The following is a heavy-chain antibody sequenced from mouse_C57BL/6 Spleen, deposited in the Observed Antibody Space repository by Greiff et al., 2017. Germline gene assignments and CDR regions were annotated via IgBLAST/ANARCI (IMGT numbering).Heavy chain of an antibody. CDR3: ARSGGNYAYFYY. CDR1: GYAFSSSW. Sequence: QVQLQQSGPELVKPGASVKISCKASGYAFSSSWMNWVKQRPGKGLEWIGRIYPGDGDTNYNGKFKGQATLTADKSSSTAYMRLSSRTSEDSAVYFCARSGGNYAYFYYWGQGTTLTVSS. J-gene: IGHJ2*01. CDR2: IYPGDGDT. D-gene: IGHD2-1*01. V-gene: IGHV1-82*01.